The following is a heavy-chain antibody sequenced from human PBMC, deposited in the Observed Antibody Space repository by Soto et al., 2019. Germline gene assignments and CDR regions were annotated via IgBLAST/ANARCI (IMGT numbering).Heavy chain of an antibody. J-gene: IGHJ6*02. CDR1: GFSLSTSGMC. CDR2: IDWDDDK. Sequence: SGPTLVNPTHTLTLTCTFSGFSLSTSGMCVSWIRQPPGKALEWLALIDWDDDKYYSTSLKTRLTISKDTSKNQVVLTMTNMDPVDTATYYCARTLQEWLPYYYYGMDVWGQGTTVTVS. V-gene: IGHV2-70*01. D-gene: IGHD3-3*01. CDR3: ARTLQEWLPYYYYGMDV.